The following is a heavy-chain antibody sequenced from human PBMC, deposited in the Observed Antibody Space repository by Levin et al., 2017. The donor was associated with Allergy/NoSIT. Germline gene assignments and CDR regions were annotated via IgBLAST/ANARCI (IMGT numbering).Heavy chain of an antibody. Sequence: PGGSLRLSCAASGFTFSSYAMHWVRQAPGMGLQWVAFISYDGSETSHAESVKGRFTISRDDSKNTVYLQMYSLRPEDTAAYYCAKEGPGRDFDSWGQGTLVAVSS. CDR2: ISYDGSET. V-gene: IGHV3-30*18. D-gene: IGHD1-14*01. CDR1: GFTFSSYA. CDR3: AKEGPGRDFDS. J-gene: IGHJ4*02.